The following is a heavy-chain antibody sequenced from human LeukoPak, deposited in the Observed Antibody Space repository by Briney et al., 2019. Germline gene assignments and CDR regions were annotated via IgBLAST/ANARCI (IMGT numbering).Heavy chain of an antibody. J-gene: IGHJ4*02. Sequence: KPSETLSLTCTVSGGSISSYYWSWIRQPPGKGLEWIGYIYYSGSTNYNPSLKSRVTISVDTSKNQFSLKLSSVTAADTAVYYCARVWGDSSSWFPWGCYFDYWGQGTLVTVSS. CDR1: GGSISSYY. CDR3: ARVWGDSSSWFPWGCYFDY. CDR2: IYYSGST. V-gene: IGHV4-59*12. D-gene: IGHD6-13*01.